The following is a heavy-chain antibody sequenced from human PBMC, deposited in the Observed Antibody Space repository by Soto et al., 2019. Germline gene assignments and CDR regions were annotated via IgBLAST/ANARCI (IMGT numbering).Heavy chain of an antibody. CDR1: GFIFNNYW. V-gene: IGHV3-74*01. J-gene: IGHJ5*02. CDR3: ARGKYYDVSTGSSTFDP. D-gene: IGHD3-9*01. CDR2: VNSDGSTT. Sequence: EVQLVESGGGLVQPGGSMRLSCAASGFIFNNYWMHWVRQVPGKGLVWVARVNSDGSTTNYADSVKGRFTISRDNAKNTLFLQMNSLRVEDTAVYYCARGKYYDVSTGSSTFDPWGQGVPVTVAS.